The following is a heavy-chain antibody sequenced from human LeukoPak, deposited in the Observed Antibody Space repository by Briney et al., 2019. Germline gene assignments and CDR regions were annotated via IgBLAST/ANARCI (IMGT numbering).Heavy chain of an antibody. Sequence: GGSLRLSCAASGFTFSSYGMHWVRQAPGKGLEWVAVIWYDGSNKYYADSVKGRFTISRDNSKNTLYLQMNSLRAEDTAVYYCARGMSGLYAFDIWGQGTMVTVSS. CDR1: GFTFSSYG. D-gene: IGHD3-10*01. CDR2: IWYDGSNK. CDR3: ARGMSGLYAFDI. V-gene: IGHV3-33*08. J-gene: IGHJ3*02.